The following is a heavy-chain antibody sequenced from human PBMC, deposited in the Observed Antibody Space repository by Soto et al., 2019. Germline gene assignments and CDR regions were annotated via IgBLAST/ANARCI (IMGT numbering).Heavy chain of an antibody. CDR2: INPKSGGT. CDR3: VTDDGHYCGSV. D-gene: IGHD3-3*01. V-gene: IGHV1-2*02. J-gene: IGHJ1*01. CDR1: GYTITAHW. Sequence: GASVKVSCKASGYTITAHWLHWVRQAPGQGLEWMGWINPKSGGTDYAQKFEDRVTMSRDTSINTAYMQLSRLTSDDTAVYFCVTDDGHYCGSVWGQGTLVTVSS.